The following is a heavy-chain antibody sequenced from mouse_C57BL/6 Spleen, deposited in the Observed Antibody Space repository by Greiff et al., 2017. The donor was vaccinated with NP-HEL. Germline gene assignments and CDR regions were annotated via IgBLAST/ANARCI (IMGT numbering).Heavy chain of an antibody. CDR1: GFSLTSYA. D-gene: IGHD1-1*01. V-gene: IGHV2-9-1*01. Sequence: VKLMESGPGLVAPSQSLSITCTVSGFSLTSYAISWVRQPPGKGLEWLGVIWTGGGTNYNSALKSRLSISKDNSKSQVFLKMNSLQTDDTARYYCARNGDYYGSSSPGYFDVWGTGTTVTVSS. CDR2: IWTGGGT. J-gene: IGHJ1*03. CDR3: ARNGDYYGSSSPGYFDV.